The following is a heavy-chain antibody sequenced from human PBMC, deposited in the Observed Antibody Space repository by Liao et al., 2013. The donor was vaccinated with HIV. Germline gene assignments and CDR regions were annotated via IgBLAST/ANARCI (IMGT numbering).Heavy chain of an antibody. J-gene: IGHJ3*02. CDR3: ARDNTGSWFGETHAFDI. CDR2: VYSSGST. Sequence: QVQLQESGPGLVKPSQTLSLTCTVSGGSISSGDFYWSWIRQSPGKGLEWIGYVYSSGSTYYNPSLKSRVTISVDTSKNQFSLKLTSVTAADTAVYYCARDNTGSWFGETHAFDIWGQGTMVTVSS. V-gene: IGHV4-30-4*01. CDR1: GGSISSGDFY. D-gene: IGHD3-10*01.